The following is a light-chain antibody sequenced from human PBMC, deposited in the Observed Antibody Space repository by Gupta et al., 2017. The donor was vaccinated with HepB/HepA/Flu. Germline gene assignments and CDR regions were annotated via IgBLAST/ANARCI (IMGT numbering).Light chain of an antibody. V-gene: IGKV3-20*01. J-gene: IGKJ2*03. CDR2: GAS. Sequence: IVLRQSPGTLYLSPGERVTLSCWASQSVSSSYLAWYRQKPGQAPRLLIYGASSRATGIPYRFSGSESGTDFTLTISRLEPEDFAVYYCQQYCSSPFSFGQGTKLEIK. CDR3: QQYCSSPFS. CDR1: QSVSSSY.